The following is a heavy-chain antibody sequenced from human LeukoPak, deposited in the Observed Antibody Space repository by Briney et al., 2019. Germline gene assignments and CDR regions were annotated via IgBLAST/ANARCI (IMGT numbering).Heavy chain of an antibody. Sequence: SETLSLTCAVYGGSFSGYYWSWIRQPPGKGLEWIGEINHSGSTNYNPSLKSRVTISVDTSRNQFSLKLSSVTAADTAVYYCAIWFGELFLDYWGQGTLVTASS. CDR2: INHSGST. CDR1: GGSFSGYY. J-gene: IGHJ4*02. CDR3: AIWFGELFLDY. D-gene: IGHD3-10*01. V-gene: IGHV4-34*01.